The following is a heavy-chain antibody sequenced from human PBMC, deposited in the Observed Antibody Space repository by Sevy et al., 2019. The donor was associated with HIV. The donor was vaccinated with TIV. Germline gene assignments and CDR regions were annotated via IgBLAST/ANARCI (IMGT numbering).Heavy chain of an antibody. J-gene: IGHJ4*02. D-gene: IGHD3-22*01. Sequence: GGSLRLSCAASGFTFSSYGMHWVRQAPGKGLEWVAVISYDGSNKYYADSVKGRLTISRDNSKNTLYLQMNSLRAEDTAVYYCAKDRREDSSGSWGQGTLVTVSS. CDR1: GFTFSSYG. CDR2: ISYDGSNK. CDR3: AKDRREDSSGS. V-gene: IGHV3-30*18.